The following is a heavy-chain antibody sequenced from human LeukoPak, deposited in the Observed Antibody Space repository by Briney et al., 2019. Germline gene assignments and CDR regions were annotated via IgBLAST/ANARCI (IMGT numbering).Heavy chain of an antibody. Sequence: ASVKVSCKASGYTFTSYGISWVRQAPGQGLEWMRWISAYNGNTNYAQKLQGRVTMTTDTSTSTAYMELRSLRSDDTAVYYCARWVGWLVYEGAFDIWGQGTMVTVSS. CDR1: GYTFTSYG. J-gene: IGHJ3*02. V-gene: IGHV1-18*01. CDR3: ARWVGWLVYEGAFDI. D-gene: IGHD6-19*01. CDR2: ISAYNGNT.